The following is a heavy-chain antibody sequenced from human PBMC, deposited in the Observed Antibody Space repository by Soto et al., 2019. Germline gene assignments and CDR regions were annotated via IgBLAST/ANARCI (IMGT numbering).Heavy chain of an antibody. V-gene: IGHV3-23*01. CDR3: AAIAAAGQYYFDY. CDR2: ISGSGGST. J-gene: IGHJ4*02. D-gene: IGHD6-13*01. Sequence: LRLSCAASGFTFSSYAMSWVRQAPGKGLEWVSAISGSGGSTYYADSVKGRFTISRDNSKNTLYLQMNSLGAEDTAVYYCAAIAAAGQYYFDYWGQGTLVTVSS. CDR1: GFTFSSYA.